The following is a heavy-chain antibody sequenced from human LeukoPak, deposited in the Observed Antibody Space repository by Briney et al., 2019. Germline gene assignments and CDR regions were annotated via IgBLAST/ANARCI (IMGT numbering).Heavy chain of an antibody. CDR1: GFTVSSNY. CDR3: AKGTGKLLLRNSDAFDI. V-gene: IGHV3-23*01. Sequence: GGSLRLSCAASGFTVSSNYMSWVRQAPGKGLEWVSVISGSGGSTYYADSVKGRFTISRDNSKNTLYLQMNSLRAEDTAVYYCAKGTGKLLLRNSDAFDIWGQGTMVTVSS. J-gene: IGHJ3*02. D-gene: IGHD1-26*01. CDR2: ISGSGGST.